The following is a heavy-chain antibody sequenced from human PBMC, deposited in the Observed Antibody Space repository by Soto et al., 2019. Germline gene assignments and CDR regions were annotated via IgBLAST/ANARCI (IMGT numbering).Heavy chain of an antibody. CDR3: ARGGEQWLVIYYFDY. J-gene: IGHJ4*02. D-gene: IGHD6-19*01. V-gene: IGHV4-34*01. CDR1: GGSFSGYY. CDR2: INHSGST. Sequence: SETLSLTCAVYGGSFSGYYWSWIRQPPGKGLEWIGEINHSGSTNYNPSLKSRVTISVDTSKNQFSLKLSSVTAADTAVYYCARGGEQWLVIYYFDYWGQGTLVTVSS.